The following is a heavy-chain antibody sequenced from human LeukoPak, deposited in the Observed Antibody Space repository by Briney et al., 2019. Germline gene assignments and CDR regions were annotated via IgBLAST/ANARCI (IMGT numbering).Heavy chain of an antibody. V-gene: IGHV4-59*01. J-gene: IGHJ5*02. CDR3: ARDRAPGSVNWFDP. CDR2: IYYSGST. Sequence: SETLSLTCAVYGGSFSGYYWSWIRQPPGKGLEWIGYIYYSGSTNYNPSLKSRVTISVDTSKNQFSLKLSSVTAADTAVYYCARDRAPGSVNWFDPWGQGTLVTVSS. D-gene: IGHD3-10*01. CDR1: GGSFSGYY.